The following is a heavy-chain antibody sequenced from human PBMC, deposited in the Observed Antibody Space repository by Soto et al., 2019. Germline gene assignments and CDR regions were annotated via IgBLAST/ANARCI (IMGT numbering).Heavy chain of an antibody. CDR1: GYTFTSYG. CDR3: ERDQAMAQFDY. Sequence: QVQLVQSGVEVKKPGASVKVSCKASGYTFTSYGISWVRQAPGQGLEWMGWISAYNGNTKYAPNLQGRVTMTTDTSTSTAYMELRSLRSDDTAVYYCERDQAMAQFDYWGQGTLVTVSS. V-gene: IGHV1-18*01. D-gene: IGHD5-18*01. J-gene: IGHJ4*02. CDR2: ISAYNGNT.